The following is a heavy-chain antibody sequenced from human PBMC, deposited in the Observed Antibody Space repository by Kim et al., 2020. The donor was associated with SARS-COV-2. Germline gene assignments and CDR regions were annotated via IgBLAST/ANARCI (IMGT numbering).Heavy chain of an antibody. D-gene: IGHD3-10*01. J-gene: IGHJ4*02. Sequence: HVDSVKGRFTMSSDNAKNSLYVQMGSLRTEDTAMYYCAALDTVQVPGGMWGQGTLVTVSS. CDR3: AALDTVQVPGGM. V-gene: IGHV3-21*06.